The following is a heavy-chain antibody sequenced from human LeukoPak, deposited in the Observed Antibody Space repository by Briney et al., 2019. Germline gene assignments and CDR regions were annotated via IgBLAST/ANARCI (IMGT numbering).Heavy chain of an antibody. J-gene: IGHJ3*02. CDR2: IYYSGST. CDR3: ARRQNDAFDI. V-gene: IGHV4-59*08. Sequence: SETLSLTCAVYGGSFSGYYWSWIRQPPGKGLEWIGYIYYSGSTNYNPSLKSRVTISVDTSKNQFSLKLSSVTAADTAVYYCARRQNDAFDIWGQGTMVTVSS. CDR1: GGSFSGYY.